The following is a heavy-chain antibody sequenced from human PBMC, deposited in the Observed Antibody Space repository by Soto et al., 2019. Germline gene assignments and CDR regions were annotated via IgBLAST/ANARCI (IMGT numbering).Heavy chain of an antibody. J-gene: IGHJ4*02. D-gene: IGHD1-20*01. CDR1: GFTVSNNY. CDR2: IFSAGST. V-gene: IGHV3-66*01. Sequence: GGSLRLSCAASGFTVSNNYMTWVRQAPGRGLDWVSIIFSAGSTYYADSVRGRFTISRDNSKNTLYLQMNSLRVEDTAVYFCARVYNWGQGTQVTVSS. CDR3: ARVYN.